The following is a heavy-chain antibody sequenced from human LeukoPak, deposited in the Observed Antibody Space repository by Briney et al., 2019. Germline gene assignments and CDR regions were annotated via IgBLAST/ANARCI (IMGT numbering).Heavy chain of an antibody. CDR3: ARDLSTSATWELDF. CDR1: GFTFTGYL. J-gene: IGHJ4*02. Sequence: GASVKVSCKASGFTFTGYLIHWVRQAPGQGVEYMGWINPNSGGTNYAQKFQDRLTMTRDTSTSTASLELSSLRSDDTAVYYCARDLSTSATWELDFWGQGTLVTVSS. V-gene: IGHV1-2*02. D-gene: IGHD6-25*01. CDR2: INPNSGGT.